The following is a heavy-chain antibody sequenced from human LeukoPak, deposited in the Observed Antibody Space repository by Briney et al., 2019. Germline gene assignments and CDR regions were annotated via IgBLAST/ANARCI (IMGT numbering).Heavy chain of an antibody. V-gene: IGHV3-48*03. CDR1: GFTFSSYG. J-gene: IGHJ4*02. Sequence: GGSLRLSCAASGFTFSSYGTHWVRQAPGKGLEWVSYISTSGSSIYYADSVKGRFTISRDNAKSSLFLQVNSLRAEDTALYYCARSGDYGESFDSWGQGTLVTVSS. CDR2: ISTSGSSI. D-gene: IGHD4-17*01. CDR3: ARSGDYGESFDS.